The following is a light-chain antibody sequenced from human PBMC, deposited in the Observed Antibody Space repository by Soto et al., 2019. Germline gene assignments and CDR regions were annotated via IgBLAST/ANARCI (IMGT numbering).Light chain of an antibody. Sequence: DIVMTQSPLSLPVTPGEPASISCRSSQSLLHSNGYNSLDWYLQKTGQSPQLLIYLGSNRASGVTDRFSGRGSGTDFTLKISRVEAEDVGVYYCMQALQTPLTFGGGTKVEIK. CDR2: LGS. J-gene: IGKJ4*01. CDR3: MQALQTPLT. CDR1: QSLLHSNGYNS. V-gene: IGKV2-28*01.